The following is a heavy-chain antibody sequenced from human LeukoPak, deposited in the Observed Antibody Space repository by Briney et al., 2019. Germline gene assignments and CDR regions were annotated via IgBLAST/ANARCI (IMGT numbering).Heavy chain of an antibody. CDR2: IKQDGSEQ. V-gene: IGHV3-7*01. CDR3: ARDRCSSTSCFYDY. CDR1: GFTFSHYW. Sequence: PGGSLRLSCAASGFTFSHYWMTWVRQAPGKGLEWVANIKQDGSEQYYVDSVKGRFTISRDNAKNSLYLQMNSLRVEDTAEYYCARDRCSSTSCFYDYWGQGTLVTVSS. D-gene: IGHD2-2*01. J-gene: IGHJ4*02.